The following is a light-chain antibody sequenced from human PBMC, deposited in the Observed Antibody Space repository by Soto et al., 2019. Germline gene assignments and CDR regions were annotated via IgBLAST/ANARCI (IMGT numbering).Light chain of an antibody. J-gene: IGKJ1*01. CDR2: GAS. Sequence: EMELAQSPGTLSLSPGERATLSCRASQSVTNSFLAWYQQKPGQAPRLLIYGASRRATGIPDRFTGSGYGTDFTLSISRLEPEDFAVYYCQQYVSSPWAFGQGP. CDR1: QSVTNSF. CDR3: QQYVSSPWA. V-gene: IGKV3-20*01.